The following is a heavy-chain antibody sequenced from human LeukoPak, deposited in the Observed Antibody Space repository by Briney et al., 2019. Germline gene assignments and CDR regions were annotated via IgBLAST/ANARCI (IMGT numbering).Heavy chain of an antibody. V-gene: IGHV4-34*01. CDR2: INHSGGT. J-gene: IGHJ4*02. CDR3: ARGPTTGYHGY. D-gene: IGHD3-9*01. CDR1: GGSFSGYY. Sequence: PSETLSLTCAVYGGSFSGYYWSWIRQPPGKGLEWIGEINHSGGTNYNPSLKSRVTISVDTSKNQFSLKLSSVTAADTAVYYCARGPTTGYHGYWGQGTLVTVSS.